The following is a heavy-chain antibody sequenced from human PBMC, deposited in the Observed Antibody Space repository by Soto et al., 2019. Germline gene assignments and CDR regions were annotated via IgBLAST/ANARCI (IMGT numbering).Heavy chain of an antibody. D-gene: IGHD5-12*01. J-gene: IGHJ4*02. V-gene: IGHV3-21*01. Sequence: GGSLRLSCAASGFTFSSYSMNWVRQAPGKGLEWVSSISSSSSYIYYADSVKGRFTISRDNAKNSLYLQMNSLRAEDTAVYYCARDQAIKGVDYWGQGTLVTVSS. CDR2: ISSSSSYI. CDR1: GFTFSSYS. CDR3: ARDQAIKGVDY.